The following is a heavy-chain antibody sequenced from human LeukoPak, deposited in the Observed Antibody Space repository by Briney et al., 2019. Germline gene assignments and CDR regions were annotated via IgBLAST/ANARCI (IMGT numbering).Heavy chain of an antibody. CDR1: GGSITNYY. D-gene: IGHD3-3*01. Sequence: KPSETLSLTCTVSGGSITNYYWSWIRQPPGKGLEWIGYIYYSGSTNYNPSLKSRVTISVDTSKNQFSLKLSSVTAADTAVYYCARGRRGRITIFGVGNYFDYWGQGTLVTVSS. CDR2: IYYSGST. CDR3: ARGRRGRITIFGVGNYFDY. J-gene: IGHJ4*02. V-gene: IGHV4-59*12.